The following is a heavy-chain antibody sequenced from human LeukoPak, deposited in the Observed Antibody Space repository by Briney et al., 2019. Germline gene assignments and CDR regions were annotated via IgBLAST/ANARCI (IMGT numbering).Heavy chain of an antibody. CDR3: ASLRYFDWPTLDY. D-gene: IGHD3-9*01. J-gene: IGHJ4*02. Sequence: GRSLRLSCAASGFTFSSYAMHWVRQAPGKGLEWVAVISYDGSNKYYADSVKGRFTISRDNSKNTLYLQMNSLRADDTAVYYCASLRYFDWPTLDYWGQGTLVTVSS. CDR2: ISYDGSNK. CDR1: GFTFSSYA. V-gene: IGHV3-30*04.